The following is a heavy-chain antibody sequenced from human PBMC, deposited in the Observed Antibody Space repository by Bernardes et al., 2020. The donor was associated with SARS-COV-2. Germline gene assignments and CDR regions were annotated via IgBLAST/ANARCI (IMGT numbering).Heavy chain of an antibody. V-gene: IGHV4-59*08. J-gene: IGHJ6*02. D-gene: IGHD3-3*01. Sequence: SETLSLTCTVSGGSISSYYWSWIRQPPGKGLEWIGYIYYSGSTNYNPSLKSRVTISVDTSKNQFSLKLSSVTAADTAVYYCARLPIFKRGVENFYYYYGMDVWGQGTTVTVSS. CDR1: GGSISSYY. CDR3: ARLPIFKRGVENFYYYYGMDV. CDR2: IYYSGST.